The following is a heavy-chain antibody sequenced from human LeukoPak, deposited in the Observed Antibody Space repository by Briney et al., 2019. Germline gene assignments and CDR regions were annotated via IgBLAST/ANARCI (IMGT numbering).Heavy chain of an antibody. V-gene: IGHV3-48*03. J-gene: IGHJ3*02. CDR2: ISNSGSTI. Sequence: PGGSLRLSCAASGFTFSSYEMNWVRQAPGKGLEWVSYISNSGSTIYYADSVKGRFTISRDNAKNSLYLQMNSLRAEDTAVYYCAREGVDAFDIWGQGTMVTVSS. CDR3: AREGVDAFDI. CDR1: GFTFSSYE. D-gene: IGHD3-10*01.